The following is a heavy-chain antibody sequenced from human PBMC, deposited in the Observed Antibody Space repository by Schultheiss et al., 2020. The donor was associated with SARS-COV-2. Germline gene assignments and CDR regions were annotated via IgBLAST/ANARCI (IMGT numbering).Heavy chain of an antibody. CDR3: ARDGSSGYYSSWYFDL. CDR1: GFTFSSYA. Sequence: GGSLRLSCAASGFTFSSYAMSWVRQAPGKGLEWVSAISGSGGSTYYADSVKGRFTISRDNSKNTLYLQMNSLRAEDTAVYYCARDGSSGYYSSWYFDLWGRGTLVTVSS. V-gene: IGHV3-23*01. D-gene: IGHD3-22*01. J-gene: IGHJ2*01. CDR2: ISGSGGST.